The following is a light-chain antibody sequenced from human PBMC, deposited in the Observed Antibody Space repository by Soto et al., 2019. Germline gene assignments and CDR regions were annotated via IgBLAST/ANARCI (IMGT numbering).Light chain of an antibody. CDR1: QSISSY. CDR2: AAS. CDR3: QQSYSTPDT. J-gene: IGKJ1*01. V-gene: IGKV1-39*01. Sequence: DIQMTQSPSSLSASVGDRVTITCRASQSISSYLNWYQQKPGKAPKLLIYAASSLQSGVPSRFSGRGSGTDFTLTISSLQPEDFATYYCQQSYSTPDTFGQGTKVEIK.